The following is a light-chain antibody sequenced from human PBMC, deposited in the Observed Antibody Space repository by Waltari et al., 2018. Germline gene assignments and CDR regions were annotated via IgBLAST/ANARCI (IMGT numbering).Light chain of an antibody. Sequence: DIVLTQSPATLSLSPGERATLSCRASQSINNYLAWYQQKPGQAPRLLIYSASNRATGIPARFSGSGSGTDFTLKISRVEAEDVGVYYCMQGTHWPWTFGQGTKVEIK. CDR2: SAS. V-gene: IGKV3-11*01. CDR3: MQGTHWPWT. J-gene: IGKJ1*01. CDR1: QSINNY.